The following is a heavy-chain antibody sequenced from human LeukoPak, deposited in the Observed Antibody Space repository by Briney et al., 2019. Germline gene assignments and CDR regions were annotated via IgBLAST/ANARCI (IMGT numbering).Heavy chain of an antibody. V-gene: IGHV3-74*03. Sequence: PGGSLRLSCAASGFTFSSYAMSWVRQAPGRGLVWVSRIKNDESTAVYADSVKGRFTISRDNSKNTLYLQMNSLRAEDTAVYYCAREGHYYGSGSYYNPNLYYYGMDVWGQGTTVTVSS. CDR2: IKNDESTA. J-gene: IGHJ6*02. CDR1: GFTFSSYA. D-gene: IGHD3-10*01. CDR3: AREGHYYGSGSYYNPNLYYYGMDV.